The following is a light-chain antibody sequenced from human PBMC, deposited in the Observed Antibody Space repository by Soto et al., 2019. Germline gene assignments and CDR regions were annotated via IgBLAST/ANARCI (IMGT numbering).Light chain of an antibody. CDR2: DAS. J-gene: IGKJ5*01. Sequence: DIQMTQSPSTLSESAGDRVTITCRASQSITIWLAWYQQKPGKAPKLLIYDASTLESGVPSRFSGSGSGTEFTLTISSLQPDDFATYYCQQFHSFPITFGQGTRLEIK. CDR3: QQFHSFPIT. CDR1: QSITIW. V-gene: IGKV1-5*01.